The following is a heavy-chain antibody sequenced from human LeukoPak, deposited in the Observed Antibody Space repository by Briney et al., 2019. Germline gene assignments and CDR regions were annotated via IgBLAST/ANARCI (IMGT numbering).Heavy chain of an antibody. CDR1: GGSISSSSYY. D-gene: IGHD3-22*01. CDR2: IYYSGST. V-gene: IGHV4-39*01. J-gene: IGHJ3*02. Sequence: SEALSLTCTVSGGSISSSSYYWGWIRQPPGKGLEWIGSIYYSGSTYYNPSLKSQVTISVDTSKNEFSLKLSSVTAADTAVYYCARGVYYYDSRGAFDIWGQGTMVTVSS. CDR3: ARGVYYYDSRGAFDI.